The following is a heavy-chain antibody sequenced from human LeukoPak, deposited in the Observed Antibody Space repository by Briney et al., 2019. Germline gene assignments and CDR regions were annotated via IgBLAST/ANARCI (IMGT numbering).Heavy chain of an antibody. CDR2: IKQDGSEK. V-gene: IGHV3-7*01. Sequence: GGSLRLSCAASGFTFSSYWMSWVRQAPGKGLEWVASIKQDGSEKYYVDSVKGRFTISRDNAKNSLYLQMNSLRAEDTAVYYCARCTEGYYYDSSGYYPLYYFDYWGQGTLVTVSS. J-gene: IGHJ4*02. D-gene: IGHD3-22*01. CDR1: GFTFSSYW. CDR3: ARCTEGYYYDSSGYYPLYYFDY.